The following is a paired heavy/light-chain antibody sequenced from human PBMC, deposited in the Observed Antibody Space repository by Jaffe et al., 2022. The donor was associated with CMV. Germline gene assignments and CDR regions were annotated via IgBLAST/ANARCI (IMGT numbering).Light chain of an antibody. J-gene: IGLJ3*02. CDR2: DVS. CDR1: SSDVGGYNY. CDR3: SSYTSSSPWV. V-gene: IGLV2-14*03. Sequence: QSALTQPASVSGSPGQSITISCTGTSSDVGGYNYVSWYQQHPGKAPKLMIYDVSNRPSGVSNRFSGSKSGNTASLTISGLQAEDEADYYCSSYTSSSPWVFGGGTKLTVL.
Heavy chain of an antibody. CDR1: GGSISSSNW. Sequence: QVQLQESGPGLVKPSGTLSLTCAVSGGSISSSNWWSWVRQPPGKGLEWIGEIYHSGSTNYNPSLKSRVTISVDKSKNQFSLKLSSVTAADTAVYYCASSAYYDYVWGSYRYGAYLDYWGQGTLVTVSS. CDR2: IYHSGST. V-gene: IGHV4-4*02. D-gene: IGHD3-16*02. J-gene: IGHJ4*02. CDR3: ASSAYYDYVWGSYRYGAYLDY.